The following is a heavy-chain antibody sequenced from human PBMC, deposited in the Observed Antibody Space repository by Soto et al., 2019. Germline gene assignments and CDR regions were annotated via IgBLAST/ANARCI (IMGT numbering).Heavy chain of an antibody. J-gene: IGHJ4*02. CDR3: ARRGRGYDLGMVYYYFDY. D-gene: IGHD5-12*01. Sequence: SETLSLTCTVSGGSISSYYWSWIRQPPGKGLEWIGYIYYSGSTNYNPSLKSRVTISVDTSKNQFSLKLSSVTAADTAVYYCARRGRGYDLGMVYYYFDYWGQGTLVTVSS. CDR2: IYYSGST. V-gene: IGHV4-59*08. CDR1: GGSISSYY.